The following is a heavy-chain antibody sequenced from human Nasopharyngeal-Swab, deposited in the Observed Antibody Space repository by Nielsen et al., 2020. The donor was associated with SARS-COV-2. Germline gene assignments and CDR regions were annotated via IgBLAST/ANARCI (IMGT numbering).Heavy chain of an antibody. J-gene: IGHJ6*02. CDR2: MNPNSGNT. CDR1: GYTFTSYD. Sequence: ASVKVSCKASGYTFTSYDINWVRQATGQGLEWMGWMNPNSGNTGYAQKFQGRVTMTRNTSIRTAYMELSSLRSEDTAVYYCARAYYDFWSGPQGNYYYYYGMDVWGQGATVTVSS. V-gene: IGHV1-8*01. CDR3: ARAYYDFWSGPQGNYYYYYGMDV. D-gene: IGHD3-3*01.